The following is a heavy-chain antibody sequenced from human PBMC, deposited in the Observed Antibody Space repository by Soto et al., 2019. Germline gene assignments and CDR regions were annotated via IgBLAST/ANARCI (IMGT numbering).Heavy chain of an antibody. D-gene: IGHD2-15*01. J-gene: IGHJ4*02. V-gene: IGHV4-31*03. CDR3: ARDGGYCSCGSCSCDY. CDR2: IYYSGST. Sequence: QVQLQESGPGLVKPSQTLSLTCTVSGGSISSGGYYWSWLRQHPGTGLEWIGYIYYSGSTYYNPSRKSRVTISVDTSKNQFSLKLSSVTAADTSVYYWARDGGYCSCGSCSCDYWGQGTLVTVSS. CDR1: GGSISSGGYY.